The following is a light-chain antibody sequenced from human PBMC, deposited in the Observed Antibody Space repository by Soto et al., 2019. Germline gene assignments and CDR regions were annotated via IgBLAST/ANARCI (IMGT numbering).Light chain of an antibody. Sequence: DIVMTQSPLSLPVTPGEPASISCRSSQSLLHSNGYNYLDWYLQKPGQSPQLLIYLGSNRASGVPDRFSGSGSGTDFTLKIRRVEAEDVGVYFCMQALHTPLTFGGGTKVEIK. CDR3: MQALHTPLT. CDR1: QSLLHSNGYNY. CDR2: LGS. J-gene: IGKJ4*01. V-gene: IGKV2-28*01.